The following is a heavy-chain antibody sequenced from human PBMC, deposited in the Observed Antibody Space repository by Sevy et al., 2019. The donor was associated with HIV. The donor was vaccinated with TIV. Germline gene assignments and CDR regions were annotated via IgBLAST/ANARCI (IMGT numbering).Heavy chain of an antibody. D-gene: IGHD2-2*01. CDR1: GFTFSSYS. CDR2: ISSSSSSI. V-gene: IGHV3-48*01. CDR3: ARGYNYSTSCSGCS. Sequence: GGSLRLSCAASGFTFSSYSMNWVRQAPGKGLEWVSHISSSSSSIYYADSVKGRFTISRDNAKNSLYLQMNSLRAEDTAVYSCARGYNYSTSCSGCSWGQGTLVTGSS. J-gene: IGHJ5*02.